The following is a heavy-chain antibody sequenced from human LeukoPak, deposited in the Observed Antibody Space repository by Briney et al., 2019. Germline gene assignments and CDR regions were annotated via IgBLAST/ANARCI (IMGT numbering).Heavy chain of an antibody. Sequence: SETLSLTCTVSGGSVSSGSYYWRWIRQPPGKGLEWIGYIYYSGSTNYNPSLKSRVTISVDTSKNQFSLKLSSVTAADTAVYYCARDPRIVAAGTFWFDPWGQGTLVTVSS. V-gene: IGHV4-61*01. J-gene: IGHJ5*02. CDR2: IYYSGST. CDR1: GGSVSSGSYY. D-gene: IGHD6-13*01. CDR3: ARDPRIVAAGTFWFDP.